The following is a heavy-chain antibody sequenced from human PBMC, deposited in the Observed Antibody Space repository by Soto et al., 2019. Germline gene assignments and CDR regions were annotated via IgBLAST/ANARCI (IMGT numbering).Heavy chain of an antibody. CDR2: IYYSGRT. V-gene: IGHV4-39*01. D-gene: IGHD2-21*02. CDR1: GESISSSSYY. J-gene: IGHJ4*02. CDR3: ARQRTTVVTQAYFDH. Sequence: PSETLSLTCIVSGESISSSSYYWGWIRQPPGTGLEWIGSIYYSGRTYYNPSFKSRVTISIDTSKNQFSLKLSSVTATDTAVYYCARQRTTVVTQAYFDHWGQGALVTSPQ.